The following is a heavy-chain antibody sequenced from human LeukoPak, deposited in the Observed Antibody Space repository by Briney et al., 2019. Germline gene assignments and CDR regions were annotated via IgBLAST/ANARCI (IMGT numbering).Heavy chain of an antibody. CDR2: IYYSGST. V-gene: IGHV4-39*07. Sequence: SETLSLTCTVSGGSISSSSYYWGWIRQPPGKGLEWIGSIYYSGSTYYNPSLKSRVTISVDTSKNQFSLKLSSVTAADTAVYYCARVEVGYGDHYYYYYMDVWGKGTTVTVS. J-gene: IGHJ6*03. CDR3: ARVEVGYGDHYYYYYMDV. D-gene: IGHD4-17*01. CDR1: GGSISSSSYY.